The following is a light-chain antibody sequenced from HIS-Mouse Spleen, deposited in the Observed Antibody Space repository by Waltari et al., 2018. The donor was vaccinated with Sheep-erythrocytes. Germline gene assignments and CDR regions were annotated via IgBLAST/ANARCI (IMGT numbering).Light chain of an antibody. CDR3: CSYAGSYTLV. V-gene: IGLV2-23*01. CDR2: EGS. Sequence: QSALTQPASVSGSPGQSIPISCTGTSSDVGRYNLVSWYQQHPGKAPKPMIYEGSKRPSGVSNRFSGSKSGNTASLTISGLQAEDEADYYCCSYAGSYTLVFGGGTKLTVL. CDR1: SSDVGRYNL. J-gene: IGLJ2*01.